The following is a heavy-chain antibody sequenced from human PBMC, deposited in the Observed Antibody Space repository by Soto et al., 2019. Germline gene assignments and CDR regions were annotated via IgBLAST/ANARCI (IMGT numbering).Heavy chain of an antibody. Sequence: SETLSLPCTVSGASIRGFYLGWVRKSAGKGLEWIGRIYATGTTDYNPSLKSRVMMSVDTSKKQFSLKLRSVTAADTAVYYCVRDGTKTLRDWFDPWGQGISVTVSS. CDR3: VRDGTKTLRDWFDP. V-gene: IGHV4-4*07. D-gene: IGHD1-1*01. CDR2: IYATGTT. CDR1: GASIRGFY. J-gene: IGHJ5*02.